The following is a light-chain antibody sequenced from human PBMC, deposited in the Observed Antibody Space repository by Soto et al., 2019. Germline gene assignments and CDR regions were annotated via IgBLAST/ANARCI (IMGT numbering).Light chain of an antibody. CDR3: QKYDSVPLA. CDR1: QGISNY. V-gene: IGKV1-27*01. J-gene: IGKJ1*01. CDR2: AAS. Sequence: DIQMTQSPSSLSASVGDGVTITCRATQGISNYLAWYQQRPGKAPYLLIYAASTLESGVPSRFSGSGSGTEFTLIISSLQPEDVATYYCQKYDSVPLAFGQGTKVEIK.